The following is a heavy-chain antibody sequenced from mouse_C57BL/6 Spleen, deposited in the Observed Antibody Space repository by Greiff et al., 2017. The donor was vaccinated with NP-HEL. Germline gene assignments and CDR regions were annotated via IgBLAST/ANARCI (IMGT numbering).Heavy chain of an antibody. Sequence: QVQLQQPGAELVKPGASVKMSCKASGYTFTSYWITWVKQRPGQGLEWIGDIYPGSGSTNYNEKFKSKATLTVDTSSSTAYMQLSSLTSEDSAVYYCARDSSSYVAMDYWGQGTSVTVSS. V-gene: IGHV1-55*01. D-gene: IGHD3-2*02. CDR3: ARDSSSYVAMDY. CDR2: IYPGSGST. CDR1: GYTFTSYW. J-gene: IGHJ4*01.